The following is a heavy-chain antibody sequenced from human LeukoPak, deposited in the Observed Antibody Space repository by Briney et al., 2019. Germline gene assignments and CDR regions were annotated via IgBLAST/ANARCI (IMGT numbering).Heavy chain of an antibody. CDR3: AREGVYGSGRGLDY. V-gene: IGHV4-31*03. CDR1: GGSISSGGYY. Sequence: SETLSLTCTVSGGSISSGGYYWSWIRQHPGKGLEWIGYIYYSGSTYYNPSLKSRVTISVDTSKNQFSLKLSSVTAADTAVYYCAREGVYGSGRGLDYWGQGTLVTVSS. J-gene: IGHJ4*02. D-gene: IGHD3-10*01. CDR2: IYYSGST.